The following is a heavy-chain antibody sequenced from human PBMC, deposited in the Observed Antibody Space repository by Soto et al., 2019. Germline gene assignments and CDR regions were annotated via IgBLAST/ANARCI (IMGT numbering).Heavy chain of an antibody. D-gene: IGHD3-22*01. CDR2: ICGSGGST. V-gene: IGHV3-23*01. J-gene: IGHJ4*02. CDR1: GFTFSSYA. Sequence: GGSLRLSCAASGFTFSSYAMSWVRQAPGKGLEWVSAICGSGGSTYYADSVKGRFTISRDNSKNTLYLQMNSLRAEDTAVYYCAKGGASYYYDSSGYYFFDYWGQGTLVTVSS. CDR3: AKGGASYYYDSSGYYFFDY.